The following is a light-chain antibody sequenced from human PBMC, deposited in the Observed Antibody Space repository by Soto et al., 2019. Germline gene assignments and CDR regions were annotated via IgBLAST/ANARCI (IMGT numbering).Light chain of an antibody. Sequence: DIQITQSPSTLSSSVGDRFTITCRASQSISSWLAWYQQKPGKAPKLLIYDASSLESGVPSRFSGSGSGTEFTLTISSLQPDDFATYYCQQYNSYSPYTFGQGTKLEIK. CDR1: QSISSW. V-gene: IGKV1-5*01. J-gene: IGKJ2*01. CDR3: QQYNSYSPYT. CDR2: DAS.